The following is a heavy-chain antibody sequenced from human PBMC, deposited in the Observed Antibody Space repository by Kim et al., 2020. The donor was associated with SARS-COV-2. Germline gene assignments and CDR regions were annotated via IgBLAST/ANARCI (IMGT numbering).Heavy chain of an antibody. CDR2: FYNSGSRGTT. Sequence: SETLSLTCSVSGGSITSDYWGWSRQSPGKGLEWIGYFYNSGSRGTTNYNPSIKSRVTMSVDMSKNQFSLELTSVTPADTAVYYCARRDTLTGYYTPWGQGTLVTVSS. D-gene: IGHD3-9*01. V-gene: IGHV4-59*13. CDR3: ARRDTLTGYYTP. J-gene: IGHJ5*02. CDR1: GGSITSDY.